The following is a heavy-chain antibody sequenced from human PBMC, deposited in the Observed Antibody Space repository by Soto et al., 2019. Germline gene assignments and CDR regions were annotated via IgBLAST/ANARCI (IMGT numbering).Heavy chain of an antibody. Sequence: EVQLVESGGGLVQPGGSLRLSCAASGFTLSYYWMHWVRQAPGKGLVWVSRINSDGSSATYADSVKGRFNISRDNAKNTLYLQMTSLRVEDTAVYYCTRDPGTCYYDSSGYYYDWGQGTLVTVSS. CDR2: INSDGSSA. CDR3: TRDPGTCYYDSSGYYYD. CDR1: GFTLSYYW. J-gene: IGHJ4*02. V-gene: IGHV3-74*01. D-gene: IGHD3-22*01.